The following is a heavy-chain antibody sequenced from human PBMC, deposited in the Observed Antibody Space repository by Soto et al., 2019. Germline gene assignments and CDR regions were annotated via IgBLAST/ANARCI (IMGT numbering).Heavy chain of an antibody. V-gene: IGHV3-30*03. CDR3: AVGTPRIAGGRSPFDY. CDR1: GFTFSSYG. D-gene: IGHD1-26*01. CDR2: ISYDGSNK. J-gene: IGHJ4*02. Sequence: QVQLVESGGGVVQPGTSLRLSCAASGFTFSSYGMHWVRQAPGKGLEWVAVISYDGSNKYYADSVKGRFTISRDNSKNTLYLQMNSLRAEDTAVYYCAVGTPRIAGGRSPFDYWGQGTLVTVSS.